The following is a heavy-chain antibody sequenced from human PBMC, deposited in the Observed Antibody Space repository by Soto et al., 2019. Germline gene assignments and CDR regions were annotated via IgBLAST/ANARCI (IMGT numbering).Heavy chain of an antibody. CDR1: GFTFSNFA. CDR3: AKGPTLVFPQLGN. V-gene: IGHV3-23*01. CDR2: ISGGATST. Sequence: EVQLLESGGGLVQPGGSLRLSCAASGFTFSNFAMSWVRQAPGKGLEWVSAISGGATSTYYADIVKGRFTISRDNSKNTLSLQMNGLRVEDTALYYCAKGPTLVFPQLGNWGPGTLVTASP. J-gene: IGHJ4*02. D-gene: IGHD2-2*01.